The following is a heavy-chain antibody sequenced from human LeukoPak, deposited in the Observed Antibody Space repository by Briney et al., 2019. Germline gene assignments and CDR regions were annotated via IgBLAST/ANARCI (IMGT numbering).Heavy chain of an antibody. D-gene: IGHD3-10*01. J-gene: IGHJ4*02. CDR2: INPNSGGT. CDR1: GYTFTGYY. V-gene: IGHV1-2*02. CDR3: ARDYYGSGSYYSSRDY. Sequence: ASVKVSCKASGYTFTGYYMHWVRQAPGQGLEWMGWINPNSGGTNYAQKFQGRVTMTRDTSISTAYMELRRLRSDDTAVYYCARDYYGSGSYYSSRDYWGQGTLVTVSS.